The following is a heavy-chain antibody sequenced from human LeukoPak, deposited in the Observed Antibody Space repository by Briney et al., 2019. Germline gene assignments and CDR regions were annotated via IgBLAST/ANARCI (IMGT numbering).Heavy chain of an antibody. V-gene: IGHV3-21*01. J-gene: IGHJ4*02. CDR2: ISPSSTYI. Sequence: GGSLRLSCAASGFTFNSYTKNWVRQAPGKGLEWVSSISPSSTYIYYADSVKGRFTISRDNAKNSLYLQMNSLRDEDTAVYYCARGRAQYIYCSSTNRYAPDYWGQGTLVTVSS. D-gene: IGHD2-2*01. CDR3: ARGRAQYIYCSSTNRYAPDY. CDR1: GFTFNSYT.